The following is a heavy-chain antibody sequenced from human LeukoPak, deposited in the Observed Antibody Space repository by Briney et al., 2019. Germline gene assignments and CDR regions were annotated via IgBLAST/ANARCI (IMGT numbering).Heavy chain of an antibody. Sequence: ASVKVSCKASGYTFTSYGISWVRQAPGQGLEWLGWISAYNGDTNYAQKLQGRVTMTTDTSTSTAYMELRSLRSDDTAVYYCARGGFTYDSSGYYYLGWGQGTLVTVSS. CDR1: GYTFTSYG. CDR2: ISAYNGDT. J-gene: IGHJ4*02. CDR3: ARGGFTYDSSGYYYLG. V-gene: IGHV1-18*01. D-gene: IGHD3-22*01.